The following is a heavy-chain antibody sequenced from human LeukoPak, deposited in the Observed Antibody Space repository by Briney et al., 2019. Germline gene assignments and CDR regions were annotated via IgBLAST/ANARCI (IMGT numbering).Heavy chain of an antibody. CDR3: ARGVITFGGVIVDFDY. Sequence: GGSLRLSCAASGFTFSSYSMNWVRQAPGKGLEWVSSISSSSSYIYYADSVKGRFTTSRDNAKNSLYLQMNSLRAEDTAVYYCARGVITFGGVIVDFDYWGQGTLVTVSS. J-gene: IGHJ4*02. CDR2: ISSSSSYI. V-gene: IGHV3-21*01. CDR1: GFTFSSYS. D-gene: IGHD3-16*02.